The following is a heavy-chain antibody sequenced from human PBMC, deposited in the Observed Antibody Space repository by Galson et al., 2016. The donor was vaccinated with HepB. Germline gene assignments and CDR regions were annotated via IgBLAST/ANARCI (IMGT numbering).Heavy chain of an antibody. J-gene: IGHJ4*02. Sequence: SVKVSCKASGGTFNSYAISWVRQAPGQGLEWMGGIIPLFGTANYAQKFQGRVTITADESTSTVYMELSSLRFEDTAVYYCGRRKFSSSWFDYWGQGTLVTVSS. CDR2: IIPLFGTA. V-gene: IGHV1-69*13. CDR3: GRRKFSSSWFDY. CDR1: GGTFNSYA. D-gene: IGHD6-13*01.